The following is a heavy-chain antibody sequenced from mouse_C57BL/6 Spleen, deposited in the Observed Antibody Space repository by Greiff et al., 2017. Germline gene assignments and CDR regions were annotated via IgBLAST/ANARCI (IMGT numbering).Heavy chain of an antibody. CDR2: INPNNGGT. Sequence: EVQLQQSGPELVKPGASVKLPCKASGYTITDYNMDWVKQSHGKSLEWIGEINPNNGGTNYTQKFKGKATVTVDKSSSTAYLELRSLTSEDTAVYYCARESDGVYAMEYWGQRTSVTVSS. J-gene: IGHJ4*01. V-gene: IGHV1-18*01. CDR1: GYTITDYN. CDR3: ARESDGVYAMEY.